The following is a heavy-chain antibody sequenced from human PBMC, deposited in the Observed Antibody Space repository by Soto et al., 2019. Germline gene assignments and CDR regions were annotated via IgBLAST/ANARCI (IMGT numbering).Heavy chain of an antibody. CDR1: GFTFSSYG. J-gene: IGHJ4*02. V-gene: IGHV3-30*18. CDR3: AKDWTRYSSGWYFIDY. CDR2: ISYDGSNK. D-gene: IGHD6-19*01. Sequence: PGGSLRLSCAASGFTFSSYGMHWVRQAPGKGLEWVAVISYDGSNKYYADSVKGRFTISRDNSKNTLYLQMNSLRAEDTAVYYCAKDWTRYSSGWYFIDYWGQGTLVTVSS.